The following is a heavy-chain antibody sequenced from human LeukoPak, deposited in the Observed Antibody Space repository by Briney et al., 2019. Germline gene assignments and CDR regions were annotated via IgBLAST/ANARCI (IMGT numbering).Heavy chain of an antibody. CDR2: IGSSGERI. CDR1: GFTFSYYY. J-gene: IGHJ6*02. CDR3: ARDNYYGSGTYYGMDV. D-gene: IGHD3-10*01. V-gene: IGHV3-11*01. Sequence: MSGGSLRLSCAASGFTFSYYYMGWIRQAPGKGLEWVSYIGSSGERIYYTDSVKGRFTISRDNAKSSLYLELNSLRADDTAVYYCARDNYYGSGTYYGMDVWGQGTTVTVSS.